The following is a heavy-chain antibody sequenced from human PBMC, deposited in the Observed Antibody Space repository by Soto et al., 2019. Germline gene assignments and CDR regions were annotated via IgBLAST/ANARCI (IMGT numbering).Heavy chain of an antibody. CDR2: ISGSGGST. CDR1: GFTFSDYA. D-gene: IGHD3-3*01. Sequence: PGGSLRLSCAGSGFTFSDYAMSWVRQAPGKGLEWVSAISGSGGSTYYADSLKGQFTISRDNSKNTLYLQMDSLRAEDTAVYYCAKGRTIYGVVPLDYWGQGTLVTVSS. J-gene: IGHJ4*02. CDR3: AKGRTIYGVVPLDY. V-gene: IGHV3-23*01.